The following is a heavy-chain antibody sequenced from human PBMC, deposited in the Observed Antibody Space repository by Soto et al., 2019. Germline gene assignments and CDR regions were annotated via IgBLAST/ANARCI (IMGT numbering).Heavy chain of an antibody. V-gene: IGHV4-34*01. Sequence: QVQLQLWGAGLLKPSETLSLTCAVYGGSFSGYYWSWIRQPPGKGLEWIGEINHSGSTNYNPSLKSRVTISVDTSKNQFSLKLSSVTAADTAVYYCARGTLEEYYYYGMDVWGQGTTVTVSS. D-gene: IGHD3-3*02. CDR1: GGSFSGYY. CDR3: ARGTLEEYYYYGMDV. CDR2: INHSGST. J-gene: IGHJ6*02.